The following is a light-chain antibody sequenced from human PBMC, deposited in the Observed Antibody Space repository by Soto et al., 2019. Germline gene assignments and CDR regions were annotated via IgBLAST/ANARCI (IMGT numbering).Light chain of an antibody. J-gene: IGLJ3*02. V-gene: IGLV2-23*01. CDR1: SSDVGSYNL. CDR2: EDN. CDR3: CSYAPISTVV. Sequence: QSALTQPASVSGSPGQSITISCTGTSSDVGSYNLVSWYQQHPGKAPKLMIYEDNKRPSGVSNRFSDSKSGKTASLTISELQAEDEAHYYCCSYAPISTVVFGGGTKLTVL.